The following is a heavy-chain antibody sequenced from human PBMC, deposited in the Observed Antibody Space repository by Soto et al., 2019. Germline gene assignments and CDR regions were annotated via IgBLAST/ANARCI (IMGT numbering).Heavy chain of an antibody. CDR2: INWNGVNK. V-gene: IGHV3-9*01. Sequence: EVQLVESGGGLEQPGRSLRLSCAASGFTFEDYAMHWVRQAPGKGLEWVSGINWNGVNKGYADSVLGRFTISRDNAKKSLYLEMNYLRPEVTAFYYCAKDADRLGELWGYFQNWGQGTLVTVSS. CDR1: GFTFEDYA. J-gene: IGHJ1*01. CDR3: AKDADRLGELWGYFQN. D-gene: IGHD3-16*01.